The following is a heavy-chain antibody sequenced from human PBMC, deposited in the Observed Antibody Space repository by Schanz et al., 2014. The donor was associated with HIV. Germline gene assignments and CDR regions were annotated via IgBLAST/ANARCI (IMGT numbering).Heavy chain of an antibody. Sequence: VQVVESGGGLVKPGGSLRLSCAVSGFTFSDYYMSWIRQAPGKGLEWVTVISYDGSSKYYADSVKGRFTISRDNSKNTLYLEMNSLRPEDTAVYYCARDNRGDYYLDSWGQGTLVTVSS. CDR2: ISYDGSSK. D-gene: IGHD4-17*01. V-gene: IGHV3-30-3*01. CDR1: GFTFSDYY. J-gene: IGHJ1*01. CDR3: ARDNRGDYYLDS.